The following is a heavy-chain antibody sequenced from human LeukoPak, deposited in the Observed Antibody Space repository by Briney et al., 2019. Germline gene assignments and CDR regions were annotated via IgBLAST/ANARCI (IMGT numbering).Heavy chain of an antibody. Sequence: SETLSLTCTVSGGSISTYYWSWIRQSAGKGLEWIGRIHISGSTTYNPSLKSRVTMSVDTSKNQFSLKMSSVTAAGTAIYYCARDRSSSWHKDWFDPWGQGTLVTVSP. J-gene: IGHJ5*02. CDR1: GGSISTYY. V-gene: IGHV4-4*07. D-gene: IGHD6-13*01. CDR3: ARDRSSSWHKDWFDP. CDR2: IHISGST.